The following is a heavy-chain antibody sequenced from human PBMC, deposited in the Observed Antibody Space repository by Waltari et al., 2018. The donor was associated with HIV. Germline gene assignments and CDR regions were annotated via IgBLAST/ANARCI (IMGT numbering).Heavy chain of an antibody. CDR2: IDNICATI. V-gene: IGHV3-11*01. D-gene: IGHD5-18*01. J-gene: IGHJ6*02. CDR3: ARVRTYRYGMDV. Sequence: QVQLVESGGGLVKPGGSLRLSCAASGLAFSDDYMAWIRQAPGNGLDWVSYIDNICATIYYADSVKARFTISRDNGKNSLYLQMSSLRAEDTAVYYCARVRTYRYGMDVWGQGTTVTVSS. CDR1: GLAFSDDY.